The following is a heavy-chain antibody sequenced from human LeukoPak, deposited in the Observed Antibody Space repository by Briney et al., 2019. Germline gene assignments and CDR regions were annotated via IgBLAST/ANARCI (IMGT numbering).Heavy chain of an antibody. V-gene: IGHV3-21*04. CDR2: ITSSSTYI. Sequence: PGGSLRLSCAASGFTFSSYSMNWVRQAPGKGLEWVSSITSSSTYIYYADSVKGRFTISRDNSKNTLYLQMNSLRAEDTAVYYCARRAGAYSHPYDYWGQGTLVTVSS. CDR1: GFTFSSYS. D-gene: IGHD4/OR15-4a*01. J-gene: IGHJ4*02. CDR3: ARRAGAYSHPYDY.